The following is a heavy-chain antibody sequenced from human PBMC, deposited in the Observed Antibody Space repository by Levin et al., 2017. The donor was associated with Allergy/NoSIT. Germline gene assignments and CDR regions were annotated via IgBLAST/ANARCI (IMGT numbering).Heavy chain of an antibody. CDR2: INPNSGGT. CDR1: GYTFTGYY. V-gene: IGHV1-2*04. D-gene: IGHD1-26*01. Sequence: ASVKVSCKASGYTFTGYYMHWVRQAPGQGLEWMGWINPNSGGTNYAQKFQGWVTMTRDTSISTAYMELSRLRSDDTAVYYCAREGGVAWELLRRWYYFDYWGQGTLVTVSS. J-gene: IGHJ4*02. CDR3: AREGGVAWELLRRWYYFDY.